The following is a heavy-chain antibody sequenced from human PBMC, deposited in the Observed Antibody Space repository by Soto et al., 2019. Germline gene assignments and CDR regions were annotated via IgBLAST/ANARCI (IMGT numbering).Heavy chain of an antibody. V-gene: IGHV3-33*03. D-gene: IGHD3-16*01. CDR2: IWYDGSLE. Sequence: GGSLRLSCAASGFSFSSFGMHWVRQAPGKGLEWVAIIWYDGSLEYYADSVKGRFTISRDNAKNTLYLQMNSLRVEDTAVYYCARRGEMATSRPYNWFDSWGQGTLVTVSS. J-gene: IGHJ5*01. CDR3: ARRGEMATSRPYNWFDS. CDR1: GFSFSSFG.